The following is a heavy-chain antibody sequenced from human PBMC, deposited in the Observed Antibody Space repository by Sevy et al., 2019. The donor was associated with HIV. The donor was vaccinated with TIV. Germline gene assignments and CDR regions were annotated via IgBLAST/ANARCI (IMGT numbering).Heavy chain of an antibody. CDR3: ARHGIAAMVLNWFDP. CDR2: IYYSGST. Sequence: SETLSLTCTVSGGSISSSSYYWGWIRQPPGKGPEWIGSIYYSGSTYYNPSLRSRVTISVDTSKNQFSLKLSSVTAADTAVYYCARHGIAAMVLNWFDPWGQGTLVTVSS. J-gene: IGHJ5*02. CDR1: GGSISSSSYY. D-gene: IGHD5-18*01. V-gene: IGHV4-39*01.